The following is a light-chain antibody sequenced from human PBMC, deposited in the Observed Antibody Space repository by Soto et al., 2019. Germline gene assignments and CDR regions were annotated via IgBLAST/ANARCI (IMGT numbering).Light chain of an antibody. V-gene: IGKV1-5*03. CDR3: QQYNSFLYT. J-gene: IGKJ2*01. Sequence: DIQMTQSPSTLSAYVGDRGTITCRASQSISSYLAWYQQKPGKAPKLLIYKASSLESGVPSRFSGSGSGTEFTLTISSLQPDDFATYYCQQYNSFLYTFGQGTKLEIK. CDR2: KAS. CDR1: QSISSY.